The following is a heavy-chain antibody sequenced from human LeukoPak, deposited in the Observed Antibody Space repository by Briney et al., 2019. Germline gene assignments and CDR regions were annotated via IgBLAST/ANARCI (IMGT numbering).Heavy chain of an antibody. Sequence: SETLSLTCAVYGGSFNGYYWSWIRQPPGKGLEWIGEINHSGSTNYSPSLKSRVTLSVDTSKSQFSLKLSSVTAADTAVYYCARRGYGSGSYPSVRRHNWFDPWGQGTLVTVSS. J-gene: IGHJ5*02. CDR2: INHSGST. CDR1: GGSFNGYY. D-gene: IGHD3-10*01. V-gene: IGHV4-34*01. CDR3: ARRGYGSGSYPSVRRHNWFDP.